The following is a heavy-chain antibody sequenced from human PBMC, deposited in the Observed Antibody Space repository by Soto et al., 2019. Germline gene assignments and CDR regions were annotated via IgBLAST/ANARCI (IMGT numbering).Heavy chain of an antibody. CDR3: ARCPDDNLEGGLKYYFDY. V-gene: IGHV4-34*01. J-gene: IGHJ4*02. CDR1: GGSFSGYY. Sequence: SETLSLTCAVYGGSFSGYYWSWIRQPPGKGLEWIGEINHSGSTNYNPSLKSRVTISVDTSKNQFSLKRSSVPAADTAVDYCARCPDDNLEGGLKYYFDYWGQGTLVTVSS. D-gene: IGHD1-1*01. CDR2: INHSGST.